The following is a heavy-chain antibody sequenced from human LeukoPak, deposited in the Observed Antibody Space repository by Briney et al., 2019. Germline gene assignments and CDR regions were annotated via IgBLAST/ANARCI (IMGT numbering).Heavy chain of an antibody. CDR2: INWNGGST. V-gene: IGHV3-20*04. CDR1: GFTFSSCA. Sequence: GGSLRLSCAASGFTFSSCAMSWVRQAPGKGLEWVSGINWNGGSTGYADSVKGRFTISRDNAKNSLYLQMNSLRAEDTALYYCARGRGIVVVPAAFDYWGQGTLVTVSS. CDR3: ARGRGIVVVPAAFDY. J-gene: IGHJ4*02. D-gene: IGHD2-2*01.